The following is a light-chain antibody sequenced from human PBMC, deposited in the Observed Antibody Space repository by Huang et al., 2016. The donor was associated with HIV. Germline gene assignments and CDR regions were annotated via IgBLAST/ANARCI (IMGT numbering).Light chain of an antibody. CDR2: LGS. CDR3: MQTLQTPLT. Sequence: DIVMTQSPLSLPVPPGEPASISCRSSQSLLQSNGYNYLDWYLQKPGQSPQLLIYLGSNRASGVPDRFSGSGSGTAFTLKISRVEAEDVGVYYCMQTLQTPLTFGGGTKVEIK. J-gene: IGKJ4*01. V-gene: IGKV2-28*01. CDR1: QSLLQSNGYNY.